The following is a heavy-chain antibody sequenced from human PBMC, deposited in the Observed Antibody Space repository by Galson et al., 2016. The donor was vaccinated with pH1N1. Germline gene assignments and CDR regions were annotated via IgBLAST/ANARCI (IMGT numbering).Heavy chain of an antibody. D-gene: IGHD2-8*02. Sequence: SVKVSCKASGYTFTGYYMHWVRQAPGQGLEWMGWINPNSGGTNYAQKFQGWVTMTRDTSISTAYMELSGLRSDDTAIYYCARETDPGLYFDYWGQGTLVTVSS. V-gene: IGHV1-2*04. CDR3: ARETDPGLYFDY. J-gene: IGHJ4*02. CDR1: GYTFTGYY. CDR2: INPNSGGT.